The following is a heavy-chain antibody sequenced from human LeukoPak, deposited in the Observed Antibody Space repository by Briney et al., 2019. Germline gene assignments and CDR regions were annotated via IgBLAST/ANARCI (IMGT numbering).Heavy chain of an antibody. CDR2: ISDTGATT. Sequence: GGSLRLSCAGSGFTFRSYAMSWVRQAPGKGLEGVSSISDTGATTYDADSVKGRFTISRDNSRSTLYLQMNSLRAEDTALYYCAKDTSIGRYCTNGVCSPFDYWGQGTLVTVSS. D-gene: IGHD2-8*01. J-gene: IGHJ4*02. CDR1: GFTFRSYA. CDR3: AKDTSIGRYCTNGVCSPFDY. V-gene: IGHV3-23*01.